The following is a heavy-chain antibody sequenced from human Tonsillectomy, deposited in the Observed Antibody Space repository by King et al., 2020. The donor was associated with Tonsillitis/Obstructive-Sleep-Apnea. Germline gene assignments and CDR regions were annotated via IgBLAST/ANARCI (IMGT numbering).Heavy chain of an antibody. CDR1: GFSLSTSGVG. J-gene: IGHJ5*02. CDR2: IYWDDDK. Sequence: TLKESGPTLVKPTQTLTLTCTFSGFSLSTSGVGVGWIRQPPGKALEWLALIYWDDDKRYSPSLKSRLTITKDTPKNQVGLTMTNTDPVDTATYYCANMPPYYDILTGPLTDNWFDPWGQGTLVTVSS. D-gene: IGHD3-9*01. V-gene: IGHV2-5*02. CDR3: ANMPPYYDILTGPLTDNWFDP.